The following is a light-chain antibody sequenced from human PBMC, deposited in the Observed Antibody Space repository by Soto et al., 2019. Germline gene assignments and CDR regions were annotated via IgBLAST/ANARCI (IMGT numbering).Light chain of an antibody. CDR1: QSVSNY. Sequence: EIVLTQSPGTLSLSPGERATLSCRASQSVSNYLVWYQQKPGHAPRLFISGASSRATGIPDRFSGSGSGTEFTLTIRRLEPEDFAVYYCQQYGGSPQTFGQGTKVEIK. CDR2: GAS. CDR3: QQYGGSPQT. V-gene: IGKV3-20*01. J-gene: IGKJ1*01.